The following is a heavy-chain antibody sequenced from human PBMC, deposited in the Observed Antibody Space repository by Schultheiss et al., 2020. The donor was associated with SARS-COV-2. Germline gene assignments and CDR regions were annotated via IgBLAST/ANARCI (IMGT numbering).Heavy chain of an antibody. V-gene: IGHV1-2*04. CDR3: ARSLKLEPTEDNYGMDV. J-gene: IGHJ6*02. CDR2: INPNSGGT. Sequence: ASVKVSCKSFGYNFRIYGITWVRQAPGQGFEWMGWINPNSGGTNYAQKFQGWVTMTRDTSISTAYMELSRLRSDDTAVYYCARSLKLEPTEDNYGMDVWGQGTTVTVSS. D-gene: IGHD1-1*01. CDR1: GYNFRIYG.